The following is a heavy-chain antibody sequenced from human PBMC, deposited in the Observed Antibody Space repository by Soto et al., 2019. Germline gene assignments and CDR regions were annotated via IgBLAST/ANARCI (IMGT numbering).Heavy chain of an antibody. CDR3: AHLYDSSGYFDY. V-gene: IGHV2-5*05. CDR1: GFSLTTSGVG. J-gene: IGHJ4*02. Sequence: QITLKESGPTLVKPTQTLTLTCTFSGFSLTTSGVGVGWIRQPPGKALEWLALIYWDDVKSYGPSLKSRLTITQDTSKNQVVLTMTNMDPMDTATYYCAHLYDSSGYFDYWGQGTLVTVSS. CDR2: IYWDDVK. D-gene: IGHD3-22*01.